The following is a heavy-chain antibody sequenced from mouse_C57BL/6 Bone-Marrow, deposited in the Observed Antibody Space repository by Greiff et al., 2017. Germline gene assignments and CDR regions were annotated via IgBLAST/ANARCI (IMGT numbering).Heavy chain of an antibody. V-gene: IGHV14-4*01. D-gene: IGHD1-1*02. CDR1: GFNIKDDY. CDR2: IDPEIGDT. Sequence: DVQLQESGAELVRPGASVKLSCTASGFNIKDDYIHWVKQRPEQGLEWIGWIDPEIGDTEYASKFQGKATITSDTSSNTAYLQLNSLTSEDTAVYYCSSFGGNYFDFWDQGTPPTVAS. J-gene: IGHJ2*01. CDR3: SSFGGNYFDF.